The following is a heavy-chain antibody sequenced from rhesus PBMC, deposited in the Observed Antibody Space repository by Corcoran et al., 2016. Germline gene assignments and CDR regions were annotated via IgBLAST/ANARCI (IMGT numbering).Heavy chain of an antibody. Sequence: EVQLVESGGGLAKPGGSLRLSCAASGFTFSDYYMDWVRQAPGKGLEWVSRISNGGGSRWYADSVKGRFTISRENAKNKLYLQMNSLRVEDTAVYYCARDGAGPFDYWGQGVLVTVSS. J-gene: IGHJ4*01. CDR3: ARDGAGPFDY. CDR1: GFTFSDYY. V-gene: IGHV3-178*01. CDR2: ISNGGGSR. D-gene: IGHD6-31*01.